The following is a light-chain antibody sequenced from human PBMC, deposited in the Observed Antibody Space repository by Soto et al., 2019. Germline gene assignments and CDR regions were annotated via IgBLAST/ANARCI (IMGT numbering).Light chain of an antibody. CDR1: QNILYTNNKNY. J-gene: IGKJ4*01. CDR2: WAS. CDR3: QQCYSAPLT. Sequence: DIVMTQSPDSLAVSLGERATINCKSSQNILYTNNKNYLVWYQQKPGQPPKLLISWASTRDSGVPDRFSGSGSGTDFTLTISSLQADDVAVYYCQQCYSAPLTFGGGTKVEI. V-gene: IGKV4-1*01.